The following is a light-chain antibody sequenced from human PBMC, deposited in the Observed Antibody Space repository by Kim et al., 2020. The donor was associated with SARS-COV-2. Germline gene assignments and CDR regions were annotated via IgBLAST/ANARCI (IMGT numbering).Light chain of an antibody. J-gene: IGLJ1*01. CDR1: SSNIVAGCD. V-gene: IGLV1-40*01. Sequence: RGTISCTWRSSNIVAGCDVHSYQQLPGTAPNLLIYGNSNRPSGVPDRFSGSKSGTSASLAITGLQAEDEADYYCQSYDSSLSGYVFGTGTKVTVL. CDR2: GNS. CDR3: QSYDSSLSGYV.